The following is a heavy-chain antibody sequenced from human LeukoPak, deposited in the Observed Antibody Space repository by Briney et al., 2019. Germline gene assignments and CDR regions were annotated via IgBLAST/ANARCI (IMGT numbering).Heavy chain of an antibody. CDR2: ISYSGST. CDR3: ARDGGSRSSPLDSDY. J-gene: IGHJ4*02. CDR1: GASISSYY. V-gene: IGHV4-59*01. D-gene: IGHD3-10*01. Sequence: SDTLSLTCTVSGASISSYYWIWIRQPPGKGLEWIAYISYSGSTNYNPSLKSRVTISVDTSKNQLSLKVRSVTAADTAVYYCARDGGSRSSPLDSDYWGQGTLVTVSS.